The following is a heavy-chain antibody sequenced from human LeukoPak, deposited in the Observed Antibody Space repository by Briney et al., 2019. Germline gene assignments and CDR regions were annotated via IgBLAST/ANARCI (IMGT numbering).Heavy chain of an antibody. CDR2: IIPIFGTA. J-gene: IGHJ6*03. CDR1: GYTFTGYG. Sequence: ASVKVSCKASGYTFTGYGISWVRQAPGQGLEWMGGIIPIFGTANYAQKFQGRVTITADESTSTAYMELSSLRSEDTAVYYCARGSNYDSSGYARNYYYYMDVWGKGTTVTVSS. D-gene: IGHD3-22*01. V-gene: IGHV1-69*13. CDR3: ARGSNYDSSGYARNYYYYMDV.